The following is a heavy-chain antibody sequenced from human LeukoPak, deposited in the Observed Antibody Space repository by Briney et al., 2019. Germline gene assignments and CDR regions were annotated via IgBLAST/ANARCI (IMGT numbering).Heavy chain of an antibody. CDR3: IVVVEPPDSDGFDV. J-gene: IGHJ3*01. Sequence: GGSLRLSCAASGFTFGNSWVHWVRQAPGKGLVWVSLINADGSTTSYADSVKGRFTISRDNARNTLSLEMNSLTIEDTAVYYCIVVVEPPDSDGFDVWGRGTMITVSS. D-gene: IGHD1-14*01. CDR1: GFTFGNSW. CDR2: INADGSTT. V-gene: IGHV3-74*01.